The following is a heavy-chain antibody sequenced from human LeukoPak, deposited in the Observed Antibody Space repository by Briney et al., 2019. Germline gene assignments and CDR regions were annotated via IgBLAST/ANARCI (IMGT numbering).Heavy chain of an antibody. Sequence: ASVKISCKASGGTFSSYAISWVRQAPGQGLEWKGRIIPIFGTANYAQKFQGRVTITTDESTSTAYMELSRLRSEDTAVYYCARNKATRAAKVINDYYYMDVWGKGTTVTVSS. J-gene: IGHJ6*03. CDR1: GGTFSSYA. CDR2: IIPIFGTA. D-gene: IGHD3-22*01. CDR3: ARNKATRAAKVINDYYYMDV. V-gene: IGHV1-69*05.